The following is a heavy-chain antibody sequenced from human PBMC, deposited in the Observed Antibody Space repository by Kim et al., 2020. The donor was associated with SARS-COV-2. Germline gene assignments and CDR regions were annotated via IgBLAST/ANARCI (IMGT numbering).Heavy chain of an antibody. V-gene: IGHV4-39*01. D-gene: IGHD3-10*01. J-gene: IGHJ4*02. Sequence: SNPSLKSRVTISIDTSKKQFSLRLSSVTAADTAVYYCASEGYLAGILDYWGQGSLVTVSS. CDR3: ASEGYLAGILDY.